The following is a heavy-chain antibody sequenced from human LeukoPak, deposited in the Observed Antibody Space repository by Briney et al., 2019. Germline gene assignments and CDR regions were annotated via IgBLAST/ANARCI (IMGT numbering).Heavy chain of an antibody. V-gene: IGHV3-30*02. CDR3: ARDSGTGRLADF. CDR2: IRYDGSNK. CDR1: GFTFSSYG. D-gene: IGHD3-10*01. Sequence: QTGGSLRLSCAASGFTFSSYGMHLVRQAPGKGLEGVAFIRYDGSNKYYADSVKGRFTISRDNSKNTLYLQMNSLRAEDTAVYYCARDSGTGRLADFWGQGTLVTVSS. J-gene: IGHJ4*02.